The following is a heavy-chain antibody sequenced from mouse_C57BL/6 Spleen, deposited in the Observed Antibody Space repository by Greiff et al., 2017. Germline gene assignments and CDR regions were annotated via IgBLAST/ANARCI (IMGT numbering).Heavy chain of an antibody. V-gene: IGHV6-6*01. CDR1: GFTFSDDW. Sequence: DVQLQASGGGLVQPGGSMKLSCAASGFTFSDDWMDWVRQSPEKGLEWVAEIRNKGNNHATDYAESVKGRFTKSRDDTKSSVYLQMNSIRDEDTSNYYWTETCAYWSQRTLVTVS. J-gene: IGHJ3*01. CDR2: IRNKGNNHAT. CDR3: TETCAY.